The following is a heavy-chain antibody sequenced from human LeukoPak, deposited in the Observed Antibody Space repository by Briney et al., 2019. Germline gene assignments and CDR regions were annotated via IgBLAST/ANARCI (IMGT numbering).Heavy chain of an antibody. V-gene: IGHV4-59*01. CDR2: IYYRGST. D-gene: IGHD3-10*01. CDR3: ARRLLWFGEAGWFDP. CDR1: GGSISSYY. J-gene: IGHJ5*02. Sequence: PSETLSLTCTVSGGSISSYYWSWIRPPPGKGLEWFGYIYYRGSTNYNPSVKTRVTISVDTSTNQFSLKLRSVTAADTAVYYCARRLLWFGEAGWFDPWGQGTLVTVSS.